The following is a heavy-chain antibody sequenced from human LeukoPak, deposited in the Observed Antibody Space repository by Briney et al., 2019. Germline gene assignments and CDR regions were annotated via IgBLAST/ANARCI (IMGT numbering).Heavy chain of an antibody. V-gene: IGHV4-59*01. J-gene: IGHJ6*02. Sequence: SETLSLTCTVSGGSISSYYWSWIRQPPGKGLEWIGFIDYSGSANYNPSLTSRVTFSIDTSKDQFSLELTSVTAADTAVYYCAKYAVSKTYFYGVDVWGQGTTVTVSS. CDR3: AKYAVSKTYFYGVDV. CDR1: GGSISSYY. CDR2: IDYSGSA. D-gene: IGHD3-16*01.